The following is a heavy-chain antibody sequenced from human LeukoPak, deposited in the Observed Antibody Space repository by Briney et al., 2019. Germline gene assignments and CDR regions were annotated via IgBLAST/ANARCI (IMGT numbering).Heavy chain of an antibody. Sequence: ASVKVSCTASGYTFPTFAINRVRQAPGQRPEWMGWINGGNGNTKYSQKLQGRVTITSDTSAATAYTELSRLRSEDMAVYYCAKGSGLNYYYYMDVWGKGTTVTVSS. D-gene: IGHD3-10*01. CDR3: AKGSGLNYYYYMDV. CDR1: GYTFPTFA. J-gene: IGHJ6*03. CDR2: INGGNGNT. V-gene: IGHV1-3*03.